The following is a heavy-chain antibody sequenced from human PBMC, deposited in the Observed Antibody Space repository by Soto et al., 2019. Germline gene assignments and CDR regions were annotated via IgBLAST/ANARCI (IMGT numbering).Heavy chain of an antibody. Sequence: ASVKVFCKASGYTFSGFYMHWVRQAPGQGLEWMGWINPNSGGTKSAEKFQGRVTMTRDTSISTAYMELSRLTSDDTAVYYCASAAVTGTAGLDFWGHGTQVTVSS. J-gene: IGHJ4*01. D-gene: IGHD6-19*01. CDR1: GYTFSGFY. CDR3: ASAAVTGTAGLDF. V-gene: IGHV1-2*02. CDR2: INPNSGGT.